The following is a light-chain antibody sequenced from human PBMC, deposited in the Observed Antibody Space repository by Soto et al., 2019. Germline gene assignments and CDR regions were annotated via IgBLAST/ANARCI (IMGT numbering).Light chain of an antibody. J-gene: IGKJ2*01. CDR2: DAS. V-gene: IGKV3-20*01. CDR3: QQYGGSLPYT. CDR1: QSVASRY. Sequence: EIVLTQSPGTLSLSPGERATHSCRASQSVASRYLAWYQQKPGQAPRLLISDASSRATGIPDRFSGTGSGTDFTLTISRLEPEDFAVYYCQQYGGSLPYTFGQGTKLEIK.